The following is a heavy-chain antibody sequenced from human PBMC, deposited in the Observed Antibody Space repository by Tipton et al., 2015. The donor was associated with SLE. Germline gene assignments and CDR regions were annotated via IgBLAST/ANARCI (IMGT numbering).Heavy chain of an antibody. J-gene: IGHJ6*02. CDR3: ARDSIYYDILTGYYDNDYYYGMDV. V-gene: IGHV4-31*03. Sequence: TLSLTCTVSGVSTSSGGYFWNWIRHYPGKGLEWMGSIHNSGTTHYNPSLKSRVTFAVDTSKNQFSLTLSSVTAADTAVYYCARDSIYYDILTGYYDNDYYYGMDVWGQGTTVTVSS. CDR2: IHNSGTT. CDR1: GVSTSSGGYF. D-gene: IGHD3-9*01.